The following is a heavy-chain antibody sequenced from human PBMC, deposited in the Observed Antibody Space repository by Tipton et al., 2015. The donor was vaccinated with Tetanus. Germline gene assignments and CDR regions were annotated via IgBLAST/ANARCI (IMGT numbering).Heavy chain of an antibody. Sequence: LRLSCTVSGGSISDKKYYWGWIRQPPGKGLEWIASIYFEGSTYYSPSLESRVTIAVDTSQNVFSLKLTSVNDTDTAVYYCARTAHNWFDPWGQGILVTVSS. CDR1: GGSISDKKYY. V-gene: IGHV4-39*02. D-gene: IGHD2-21*02. CDR3: ARTAHNWFDP. CDR2: IYFEGST. J-gene: IGHJ5*02.